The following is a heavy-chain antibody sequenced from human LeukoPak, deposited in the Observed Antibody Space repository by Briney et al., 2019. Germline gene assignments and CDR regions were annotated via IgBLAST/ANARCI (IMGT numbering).Heavy chain of an antibody. D-gene: IGHD4-17*01. CDR1: GFTFTNYG. CDR2: ISYDGNNK. V-gene: IGHV3-30*03. CDR3: APDEGGDYVGLDY. J-gene: IGHJ4*02. Sequence: GRSLRLSCAASGFTFTNYGIHWVRQAPGKGLEWVALISYDGNNKYYADAVKGRFTISRGNSKNTLYLQMSSLRTEDTAMYYCAPDEGGDYVGLDYWGRGTLVTVSS.